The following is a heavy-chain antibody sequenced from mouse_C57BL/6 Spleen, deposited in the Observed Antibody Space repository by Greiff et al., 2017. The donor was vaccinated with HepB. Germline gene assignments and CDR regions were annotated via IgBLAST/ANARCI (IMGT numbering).Heavy chain of an antibody. CDR2: INYDGSST. D-gene: IGHD2-3*01. J-gene: IGHJ3*01. Sequence: EVMLVESEGGLVQPGSSMKLSCTDSGFTFSDYYMAWVRQVPEKGLEWVANINYDGSSTYYLDSLKSRFIISRDNAKNILYLQMSSLKSEDTATYYCARDSEGYSPFAYWGQGTLVTVSA. V-gene: IGHV5-16*01. CDR1: GFTFSDYY. CDR3: ARDSEGYSPFAY.